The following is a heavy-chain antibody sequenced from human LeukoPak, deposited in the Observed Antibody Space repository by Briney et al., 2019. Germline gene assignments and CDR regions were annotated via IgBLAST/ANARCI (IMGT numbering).Heavy chain of an antibody. J-gene: IGHJ5*02. CDR1: GGSISSYY. CDR2: IYYSGST. CDR3: ARFMVRGVINWFDP. D-gene: IGHD3-10*01. Sequence: SETLSLTCTVSGGSISSYYWSWIRQPPGKGLEWIGYIYYSGSTNYNPSLKSRVTMSVDTSKNQFSLKLSSVTAADTAVYYCARFMVRGVINWFDPWGQGALVTVSS. V-gene: IGHV4-59*01.